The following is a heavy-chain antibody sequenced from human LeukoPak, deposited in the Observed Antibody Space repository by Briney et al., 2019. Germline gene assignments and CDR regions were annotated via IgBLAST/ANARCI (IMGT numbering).Heavy chain of an antibody. CDR3: AKDARRSSGWYFFDH. Sequence: VGSLRLSCVAPGFTFSNLAMGWVRQSPGKGMTWGTVFGDSGGTTYYADSVKGRFTISRDNSRNTLYLQMNSLRVEDTAVYYCAKDARRSSGWYFFDHWGQGTLVTVSS. D-gene: IGHD6-19*01. CDR2: FGDSGGTT. CDR1: GFTFSNLA. V-gene: IGHV3-23*01. J-gene: IGHJ4*02.